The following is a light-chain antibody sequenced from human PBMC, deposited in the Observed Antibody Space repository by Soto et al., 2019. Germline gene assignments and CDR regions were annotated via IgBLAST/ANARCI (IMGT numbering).Light chain of an antibody. CDR3: SSYTSSSTYV. J-gene: IGLJ1*01. V-gene: IGLV2-14*01. Sequence: ALTQPASVSGSPGQSITISCTGTSSDVGGYNYVSWYQQHPGKAPKLMIYEVSNRPSGVSNRFSGSKSGNTASLTISGLQAEDEADYYCSSYTSSSTYVFGTGTKLTVL. CDR1: SSDVGGYNY. CDR2: EVS.